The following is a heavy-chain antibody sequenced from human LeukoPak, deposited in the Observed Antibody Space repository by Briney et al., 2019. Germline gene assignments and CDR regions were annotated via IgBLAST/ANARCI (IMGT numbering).Heavy chain of an antibody. J-gene: IGHJ4*02. V-gene: IGHV3-73*01. CDR2: IRSKANSYAT. D-gene: IGHD5-18*01. CDR1: GFTFSGSA. CDR3: TSPDPGYSYGS. Sequence: GGSLRLSCAASGFTFSGSAMHWVRQASGKGLEWVGRIRSKANSYATAYAASVKGRFTISRDDSKNTAYLQMNSLKTEDTAVYYCTSPDPGYSYGSWGQGTLVTVSS.